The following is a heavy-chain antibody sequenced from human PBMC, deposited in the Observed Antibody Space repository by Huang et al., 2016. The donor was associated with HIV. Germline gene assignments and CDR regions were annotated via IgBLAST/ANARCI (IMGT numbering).Heavy chain of an antibody. CDR3: AKDWGYDFGAFDF. V-gene: IGHV3-9*01. Sequence: EVQLVESGGGLVGPGRSLRLSCAASGFTFDDYAMHWFRQTPGKGLDVVSVINAKSGNIAYADSVRGRFTISRDNAKNSLYLQMNSLRPEDTALYYCAKDWGYDFGAFDFWGRGTMVTVSS. J-gene: IGHJ3*01. CDR1: GFTFDDYA. CDR2: INAKSGNI. D-gene: IGHD3-16*01.